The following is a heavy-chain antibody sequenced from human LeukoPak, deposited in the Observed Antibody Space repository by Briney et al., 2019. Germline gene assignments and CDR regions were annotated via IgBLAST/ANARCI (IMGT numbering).Heavy chain of an antibody. D-gene: IGHD2-2*02. V-gene: IGHV3-30-3*01. CDR2: LSYDGRNK. Sequence: GGSLRLSCAASGFDFNNYPIHWVRQAPGKGLEWVAVLSYDGRNKYYADSVKGRFTVSRDNSKNTLYLQMNSLRAEDTAVYYCAREGVGDIVVVPAAIIYFDYWGQGTLVTVSS. CDR1: GFDFNNYP. CDR3: AREGVGDIVVVPAAIIYFDY. J-gene: IGHJ4*02.